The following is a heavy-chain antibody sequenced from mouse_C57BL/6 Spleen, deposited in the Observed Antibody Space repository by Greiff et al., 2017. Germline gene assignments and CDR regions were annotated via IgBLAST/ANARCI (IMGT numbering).Heavy chain of an antibody. Sequence: QVQLQQPGAELVKPGASVKVSCKASGYTFTSYWMHWVKQRPGQGLEWIGRIHPSDSDTNYNQKFKGKATLTVDKSSSTAYMQLSGLTSEDSAVYYCAIHLYDCPFAYWGQGTLVTVSA. V-gene: IGHV1-74*01. CDR2: IHPSDSDT. D-gene: IGHD2-3*01. CDR1: GYTFTSYW. CDR3: AIHLYDCPFAY. J-gene: IGHJ3*01.